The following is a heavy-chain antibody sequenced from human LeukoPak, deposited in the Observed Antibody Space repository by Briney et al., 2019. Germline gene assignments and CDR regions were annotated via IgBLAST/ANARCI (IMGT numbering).Heavy chain of an antibody. J-gene: IGHJ4*02. V-gene: IGHV1-2*02. CDR3: ARGEDFDWLTPPDY. Sequence: ASVKVSCKASGYTFTAYYIHWVRQAPGQGHEWMGWINPNSGGTHYAQNFQGRVTMTRDTSISTAYMELSRLRSDDTAVYYCARGEDFDWLTPPDYWGQGTLVTVSS. CDR2: INPNSGGT. D-gene: IGHD3-9*01. CDR1: GYTFTAYY.